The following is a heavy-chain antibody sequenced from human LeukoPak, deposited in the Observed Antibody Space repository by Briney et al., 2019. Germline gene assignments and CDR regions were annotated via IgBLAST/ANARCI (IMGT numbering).Heavy chain of an antibody. CDR3: ASSFPVNCGGDCYYYYGMDV. J-gene: IGHJ6*02. CDR1: GFTFSSYS. D-gene: IGHD2-21*02. Sequence: PGGSLRLSCAASGFTFSSYSMNWVRQAPGKGLEWVSSISSSSSYIYYADSVKGRLTISRDNAKNSLYLQMNSLRAEDTAVYYCASSFPVNCGGDCYYYYGMDVWGQGTTVTVSS. V-gene: IGHV3-21*01. CDR2: ISSSSSYI.